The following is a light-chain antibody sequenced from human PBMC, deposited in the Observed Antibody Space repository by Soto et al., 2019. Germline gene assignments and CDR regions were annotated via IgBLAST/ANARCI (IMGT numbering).Light chain of an antibody. CDR3: TSWTTSTTMK. V-gene: IGLV2-14*01. CDR2: DVN. CDR1: SSDVGAYNY. Sequence: QSVLTQPASVPGSPGQSITISCTGTSSDVGAYNYVSWYQQHPGKAPKLMIYDVNIRPSGVSNRFSGSKSGNTASLTISGLQAEDEADYYCTSWTTSTTMKFGGGTKSPS. J-gene: IGLJ2*01.